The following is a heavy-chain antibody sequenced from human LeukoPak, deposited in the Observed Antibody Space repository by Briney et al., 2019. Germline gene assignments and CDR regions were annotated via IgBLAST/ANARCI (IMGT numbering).Heavy chain of an antibody. CDR1: GFIFSGYA. J-gene: IGHJ5*02. V-gene: IGHV3-23*01. Sequence: PGGSLRLSCAASGFIFSGYAMSWVRQAPGKGLEWVSAIGYTGGSTTYYANSVKGRFTISRDNSKNTLYLQMNSLRAEDTAVYYCARPGIAVAGTRWFDPWGQGTLVTVSS. CDR2: IGYTGGSTT. D-gene: IGHD6-19*01. CDR3: ARPGIAVAGTRWFDP.